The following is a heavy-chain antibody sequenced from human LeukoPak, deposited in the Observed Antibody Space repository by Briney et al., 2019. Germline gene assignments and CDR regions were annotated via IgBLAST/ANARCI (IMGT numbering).Heavy chain of an antibody. V-gene: IGHV4-39*07. CDR1: GGSISSSSYY. J-gene: IGHJ3*02. D-gene: IGHD3-10*01. Sequence: PSETLSLTCTVSGGSISSSSYYWGWLRQPPGKGLEWIGSIYYSGSTYYNPSLKSRVTISVDKSKNQFSLKLSSVTAADTAVYYCARGVGEDDAFDIWGQGTMVTVSS. CDR3: ARGVGEDDAFDI. CDR2: IYYSGST.